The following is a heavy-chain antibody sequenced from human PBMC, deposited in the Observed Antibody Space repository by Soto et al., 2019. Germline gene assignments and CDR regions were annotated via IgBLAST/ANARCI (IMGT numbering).Heavy chain of an antibody. D-gene: IGHD2-2*01. CDR1: SDYT. V-gene: IGHV4-38-2*02. CDR3: ARLYGYCIRNSCHGHYAMDV. Sequence: QLQLQESGPGLVKPSETLSLTCTVSSDYTWGWIRQPPGKGPEWIGSIYSSGSTYYNPSLNSRVTVSVDTSKNQFSLKVTSVTAADTAVYYCARLYGYCIRNSCHGHYAMDVWGQGTTVTVSS. CDR2: IYSSGST. J-gene: IGHJ6*02.